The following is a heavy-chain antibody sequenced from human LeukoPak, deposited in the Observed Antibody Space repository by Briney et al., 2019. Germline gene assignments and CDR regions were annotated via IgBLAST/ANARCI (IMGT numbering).Heavy chain of an antibody. J-gene: IGHJ4*02. Sequence: KASETLSLTCTVSGGSISSGDYYWSWIRQPPGKGLEWIGSIYYSGSTYYNPSLKSRVTISVDTSKNQFSLKLSSVTAADTAVYYCARSVGASADYWGQGTLVTVSS. D-gene: IGHD1-26*01. CDR3: ARSVGASADY. V-gene: IGHV4-39*07. CDR2: IYYSGST. CDR1: GGSISSGDYY.